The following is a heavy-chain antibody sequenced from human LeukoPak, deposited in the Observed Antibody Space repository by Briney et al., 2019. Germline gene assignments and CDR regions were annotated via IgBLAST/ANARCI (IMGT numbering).Heavy chain of an antibody. Sequence: GGSLRLFCAASGFTFSSYSMNWVRQAPGKGLEWVSYISSSSSTIYYADSVKGRFTISRDNAKNSLYLQMNSLRAEDTAVYYCARERGAGGDIVVVPAAAVNYYYYGMDVWGQGTTVTVSS. CDR1: GFTFSSYS. CDR2: ISSSSSTI. J-gene: IGHJ6*02. V-gene: IGHV3-48*04. D-gene: IGHD2-2*01. CDR3: ARERGAGGDIVVVPAAAVNYYYYGMDV.